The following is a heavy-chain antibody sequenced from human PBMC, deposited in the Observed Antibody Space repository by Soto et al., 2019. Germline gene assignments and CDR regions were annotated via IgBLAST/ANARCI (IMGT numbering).Heavy chain of an antibody. CDR1: GGSISGSY. Sequence: SETLSLTCTVSGGSISGSYWSWIRQTPGKVLEWVGYIHYSGSTNYNPSLKSRVTMSVDTSNYQFSLKLSSVTAADTAVYYCARDGDGRMTTNPYYYNGMDVWGPGTTVTVSS. D-gene: IGHD4-4*01. CDR2: IHYSGST. J-gene: IGHJ6*02. V-gene: IGHV4-59*01. CDR3: ARDGDGRMTTNPYYYNGMDV.